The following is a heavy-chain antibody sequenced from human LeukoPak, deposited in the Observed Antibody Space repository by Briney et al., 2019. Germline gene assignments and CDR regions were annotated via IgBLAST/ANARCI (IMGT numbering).Heavy chain of an antibody. D-gene: IGHD1-14*01. Sequence: SETLALTCTVSLDSTTSNFWSWVRQPPGKGLEWIGETHRSGSRNYNPSLQSRVTISIDRSSNQIALELSSVTAADTAVYYCAREILGGFNPGAYWGQGTLVTVSS. J-gene: IGHJ4*02. CDR1: LDSTTSNF. CDR3: AREILGGFNPGAY. CDR2: THRSGSR. V-gene: IGHV4-4*02.